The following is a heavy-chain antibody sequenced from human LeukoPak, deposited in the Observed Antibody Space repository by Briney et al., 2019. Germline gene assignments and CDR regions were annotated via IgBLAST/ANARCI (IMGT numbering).Heavy chain of an antibody. V-gene: IGHV3-7*01. D-gene: IGHD2-2*01. CDR3: ARSCSSSSCAGWFDP. Sequence: GGSLRLSCAASGFTFSDYWMSWVRQAPGKGLEWAANMKQDGSEKYYVDSVKGRFTISRDNAKNSLYLQMNSLRAEDTAVYYCARSCSSSSCAGWFDPWGQGTLVSVSS. J-gene: IGHJ5*02. CDR1: GFTFSDYW. CDR2: MKQDGSEK.